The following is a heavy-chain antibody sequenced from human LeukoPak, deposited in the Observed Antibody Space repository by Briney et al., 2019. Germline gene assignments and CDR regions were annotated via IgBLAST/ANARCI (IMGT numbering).Heavy chain of an antibody. CDR3: AQNTAMANPYLGY. V-gene: IGHV2-70*20. Sequence: ASGPALVEPTQTLTLTCTFSGFSLRTSGMCVSWVRQPPGKALEWLALIGWDERKYYSTSLRTRLTFSKDTSKNQVVLTMTNMDPVDTATYYCAQNTAMANPYLGYWGQGTLVTVSS. D-gene: IGHD5-18*01. CDR2: IGWDERK. J-gene: IGHJ4*02. CDR1: GFSLRTSGMC.